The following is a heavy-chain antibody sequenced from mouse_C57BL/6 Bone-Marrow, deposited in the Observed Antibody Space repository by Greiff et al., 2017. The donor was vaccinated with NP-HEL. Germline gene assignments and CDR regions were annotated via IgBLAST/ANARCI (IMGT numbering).Heavy chain of an antibody. Sequence: GGGLVQPKGSLKLSCAASGFSFNTYAMNWVRQAPGKGLEWVARIRSKSNNYATYYADSVKDRFTISRDDSESMLYLQMNNLKTEDTAMYYCVRQDYGSSSWYFDVWGTGTTVTVSS. J-gene: IGHJ1*03. CDR2: IRSKSNNYAT. V-gene: IGHV10-1*01. CDR1: GFSFNTYA. D-gene: IGHD1-1*01. CDR3: VRQDYGSSSWYFDV.